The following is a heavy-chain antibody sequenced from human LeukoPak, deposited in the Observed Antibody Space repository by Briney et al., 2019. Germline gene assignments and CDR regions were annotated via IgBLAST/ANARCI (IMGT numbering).Heavy chain of an antibody. CDR2: IYTGGST. D-gene: IGHD6-19*01. V-gene: IGHV3-53*01. CDR3: AKVAYSSGWYPFDY. J-gene: IGHJ4*02. Sequence: GGSLRLSCAASGFTVTSNYVSWVRQAPVKGLVWVSVIYTGGSTYYADSVKGRFTISRDNSKNTVFLQMNSLRAEDTAVYYCAKVAYSSGWYPFDYWGQGTLVTVSS. CDR1: GFTVTSNY.